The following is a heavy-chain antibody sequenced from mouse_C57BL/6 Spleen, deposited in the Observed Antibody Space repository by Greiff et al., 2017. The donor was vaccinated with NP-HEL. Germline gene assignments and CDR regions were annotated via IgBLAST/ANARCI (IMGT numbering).Heavy chain of an antibody. Sequence: QVHVKQPGAELVKPGASVKLSCKASGYTFTSYWITWVKQRPGQGLEWIGDIYPGSGSTNYNEKFKSKATLTVDTSSSTAYMQLSSLTSEDSAVYYCAREGYGNYWYFDVWGTGTTVTVSS. CDR3: AREGYGNYWYFDV. CDR2: IYPGSGST. D-gene: IGHD2-10*02. J-gene: IGHJ1*03. V-gene: IGHV1-55*01. CDR1: GYTFTSYW.